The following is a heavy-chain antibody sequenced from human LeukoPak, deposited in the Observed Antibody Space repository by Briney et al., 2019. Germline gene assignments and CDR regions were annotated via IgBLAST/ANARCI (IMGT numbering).Heavy chain of an antibody. J-gene: IGHJ6*02. CDR1: GYTFSSYG. CDR3: ATTSGSSYYYYYGMDV. Sequence: PGGSLRLSCAASGYTFSSYGMHWVRQAPGKGLEWVAVISYDGSNKYYADSVKGRFTISRDNSKNTLYLQMNSLRAEDTAVYYCATTSGSSYYYYYGMDVWGQGTTVTLSS. CDR2: ISYDGSNK. D-gene: IGHD3-10*01. V-gene: IGHV3-30*03.